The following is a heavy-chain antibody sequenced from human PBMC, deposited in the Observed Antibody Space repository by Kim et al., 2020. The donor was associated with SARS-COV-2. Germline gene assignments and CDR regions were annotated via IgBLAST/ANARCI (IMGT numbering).Heavy chain of an antibody. V-gene: IGHV3-7*03. Sequence: GGSLRLSCAASGFTFSSYWMSWVRQAPGKGLEWVANIKQDGSEKYYVDSVKGRFTISRDNAKNSLYLQMNSLRAEDTAVYYCARPGYSYAVRGGMDVWGQGTTVTVSS. J-gene: IGHJ6*02. CDR1: GFTFSSYW. CDR2: IKQDGSEK. CDR3: ARPGYSYAVRGGMDV. D-gene: IGHD5-18*01.